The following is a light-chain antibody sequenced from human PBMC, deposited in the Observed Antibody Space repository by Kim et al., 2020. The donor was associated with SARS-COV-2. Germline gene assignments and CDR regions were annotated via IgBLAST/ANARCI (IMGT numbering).Light chain of an antibody. CDR2: GAS. CDR1: QSVRSNF. J-gene: IGKJ3*01. CDR3: LQYGNSPFT. Sequence: EIVLTQSPGTLSLSPGERATLSCRASQSVRSNFLAWYQQKPGQAPRLLIYGASTRAMGIPDRFSGSGSGTDFTFTISRLEPEDFAVYYCLQYGNSPFTFGPGTKVDIK. V-gene: IGKV3-20*01.